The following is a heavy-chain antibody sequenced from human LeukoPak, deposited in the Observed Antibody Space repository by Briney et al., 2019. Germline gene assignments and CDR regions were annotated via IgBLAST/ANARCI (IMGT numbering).Heavy chain of an antibody. CDR1: GGSISSSSYY. V-gene: IGHV4-39*01. CDR3: ARPCSSTSCYNAFDI. D-gene: IGHD2-2*02. J-gene: IGHJ3*02. CDR2: IYYSGST. Sequence: SETLSLTCTVSGGSISSSSYYWGWLRQPPGKGLEWIGSIYYSGSTYYNPSLKSRVTISVDTSKNQFSLKLSSVTAADTAVYYCARPCSSTSCYNAFDIWGQGTMVTVSS.